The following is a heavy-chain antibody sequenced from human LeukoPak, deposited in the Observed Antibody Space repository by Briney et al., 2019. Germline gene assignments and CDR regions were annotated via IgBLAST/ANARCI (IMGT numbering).Heavy chain of an antibody. J-gene: IGHJ4*02. Sequence: CRAAAYTFISYYIWWVRRPPRQRVEWMVWMNHNSGNTGYAPKLQGRVTITRNTSISTAYMELSSLRSEDTAVYYCARGPREWLLLFDYWGEGTLVTVSS. CDR1: AYTFISYY. D-gene: IGHD3-3*01. V-gene: IGHV1-8*01. CDR2: MNHNSGNT. CDR3: ARGPREWLLLFDY.